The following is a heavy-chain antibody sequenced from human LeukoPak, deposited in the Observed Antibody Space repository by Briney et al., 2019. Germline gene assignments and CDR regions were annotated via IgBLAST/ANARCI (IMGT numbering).Heavy chain of an antibody. D-gene: IGHD5-12*01. CDR3: ARTRIVATTADAFDI. CDR1: GGSISSGDYY. Sequence: PQTLSLTCTVSGGSISSGDYYWSWIRQPPGKGLEWIGYIYYSGSTYYNPSLKSRVTISVDTSKNQFSPKLSSVTAADTAVYYCARTRIVATTADAFDIWGQGTMVTVSS. CDR2: IYYSGST. V-gene: IGHV4-30-4*01. J-gene: IGHJ3*02.